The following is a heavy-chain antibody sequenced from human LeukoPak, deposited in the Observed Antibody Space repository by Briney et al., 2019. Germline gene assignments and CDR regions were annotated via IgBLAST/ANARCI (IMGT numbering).Heavy chain of an antibody. CDR1: GFTFSSYA. J-gene: IGHJ4*02. Sequence: GGSLRLSCAASGFTFSSYAIIWVRQAPGKGLEWVSAISGSGVSTYYADSVKGRFTISRDNSKNTLYLQMNSLRAEDTAVYYCAKPPRGSGEDYWGQGTLVTVSS. V-gene: IGHV3-23*01. D-gene: IGHD3-10*01. CDR3: AKPPRGSGEDY. CDR2: ISGSGVST.